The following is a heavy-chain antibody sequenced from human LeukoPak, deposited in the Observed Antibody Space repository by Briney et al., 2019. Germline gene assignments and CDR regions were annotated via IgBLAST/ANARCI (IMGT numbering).Heavy chain of an antibody. CDR2: ISHTEGT. Sequence: SETLSPTCGVFGVSINDYYWSWIRQSPGKGLEWIGEISHTEGTRYNPSLESRVTMSVGTSENQLSLKLIFVTAADTAVYYCARIRCGHSGSVCYNHWGLGTLVTVSS. J-gene: IGHJ1*01. CDR3: ARIRCGHSGSVCYNH. CDR1: GVSINDYY. D-gene: IGHD3-9*01. V-gene: IGHV4-34*01.